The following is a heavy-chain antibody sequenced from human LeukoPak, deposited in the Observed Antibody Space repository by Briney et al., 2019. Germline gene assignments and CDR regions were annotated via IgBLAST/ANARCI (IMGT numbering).Heavy chain of an antibody. D-gene: IGHD2/OR15-2a*01. V-gene: IGHV4-59*01. CDR3: ATSEKNRFYIHA. J-gene: IGHJ6*02. CDR2: MYYSGTT. CDR1: GGSMSNYY. Sequence: SETLSLTCTVSGGSMSNYYWIWIRQSPGKGLEWIAYMYYSGTTNYNPSLENRVAISLDLSRHQFSLRLNSVTAADTAVYFCATSEKNRFYIHAWGQGTTVIVSS.